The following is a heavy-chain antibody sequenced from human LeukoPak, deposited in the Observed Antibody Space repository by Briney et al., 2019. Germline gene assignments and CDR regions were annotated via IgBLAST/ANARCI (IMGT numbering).Heavy chain of an antibody. J-gene: IGHJ6*03. CDR3: AKDGIYSSSWRYYYYYYYMDV. Sequence: ASVKVSCKASGYTFINNWMHWVRQAPGQGLEWVGLINPTGSGALYAQKFQDRVTMTRDMSTGTDYMELSSLRSEDTAVYYCAKDGIYSSSWRYYYYYYYMDVWGKGTTVTISS. V-gene: IGHV1-46*01. CDR1: GYTFINNW. D-gene: IGHD6-13*01. CDR2: INPTGSGA.